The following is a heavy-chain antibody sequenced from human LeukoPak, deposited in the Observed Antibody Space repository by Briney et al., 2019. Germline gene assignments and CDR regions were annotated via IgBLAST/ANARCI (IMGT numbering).Heavy chain of an antibody. CDR2: MSTSGATI. J-gene: IGHJ6*03. Sequence: SGGSLRLSCAASGFTFSDYFMSWIRQAPGKGLEWVSSMSTSGATIYYADSVKGRFTISRDNAQNSLYLRMNSLSAEDTAVYYCARHPFPAAGYYFYYYYMDVWGKGTTVTVSS. CDR1: GFTFSDYF. CDR3: ARHPFPAAGYYFYYYYMDV. V-gene: IGHV3-11*01. D-gene: IGHD2-2*01.